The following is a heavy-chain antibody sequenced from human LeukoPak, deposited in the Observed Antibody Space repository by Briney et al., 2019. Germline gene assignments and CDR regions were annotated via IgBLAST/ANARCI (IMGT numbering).Heavy chain of an antibody. D-gene: IGHD4-23*01. Sequence: SETLSLTCTVSGGSITSRAYYWGWIRQPPGKGLEWIGSVYYSGSTYHNPSLKSRVTMSEDTSKNQFSLKLSSVTAADTAVYYCASLDYGGNYVDDWGRGTLVTVSS. CDR2: VYYSGST. J-gene: IGHJ4*02. CDR3: ASLDYGGNYVDD. V-gene: IGHV4-39*07. CDR1: GGSITSRAYY.